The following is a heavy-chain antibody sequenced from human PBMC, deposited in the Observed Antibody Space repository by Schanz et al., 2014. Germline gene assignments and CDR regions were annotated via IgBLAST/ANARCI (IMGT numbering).Heavy chain of an antibody. J-gene: IGHJ3*01. CDR3: ARDSRYCTGVDCKGDAFDL. D-gene: IGHD2-8*02. CDR1: GFTFSSYG. Sequence: QVHLVESGGGVVQPGRSLRLSCAASGFTFSSYGMHWVRQAPGKGLEWVAIISLDGSNQYYADSVKGRFTISRDNSKNTLYLQMNSLRAEDTAVYHCARDSRYCTGVDCKGDAFDLWGQGTLVTVSS. CDR2: ISLDGSNQ. V-gene: IGHV3-30*03.